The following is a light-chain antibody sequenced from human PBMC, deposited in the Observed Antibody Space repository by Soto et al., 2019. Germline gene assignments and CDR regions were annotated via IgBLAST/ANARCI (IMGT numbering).Light chain of an antibody. CDR3: QQYDNWPPYT. V-gene: IGKV3D-15*01. J-gene: IGKJ2*01. CDR1: QTVSSN. CDR2: GAS. Sequence: EVVMTQSPATLSVSPGESATLSCRASQTVSSNVAWYQQKPGQAPRLLIYGASSRATGIPDRFSGSGSGTEFTLTISSLQSEDFAVYYCQQYDNWPPYTFGQGTK.